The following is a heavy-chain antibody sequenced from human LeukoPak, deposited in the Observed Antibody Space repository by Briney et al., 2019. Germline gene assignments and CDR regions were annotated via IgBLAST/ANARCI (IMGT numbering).Heavy chain of an antibody. CDR3: ARDTTGDHNSFDY. CDR1: GYSTSSGYY. CDR2: IYHSGST. V-gene: IGHV4-38-2*02. J-gene: IGHJ4*02. Sequence: SETLSLTCTVSGYSTSSGYYWGWIRQPPGQGLEWIGSIYHSGSTYYNPSLKSRVTISVDTSKNQFSLKLSSVTAADTAVYYCARDTTGDHNSFDYWGQGTLVTVSS. D-gene: IGHD7-27*01.